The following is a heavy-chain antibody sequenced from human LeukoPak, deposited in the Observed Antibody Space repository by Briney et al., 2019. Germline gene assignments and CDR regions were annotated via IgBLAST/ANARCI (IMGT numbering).Heavy chain of an antibody. CDR2: ISGTSSNI. Sequence: GGSLRLSCTASGFTFSSLSMNWVRQAPGKGLEWISYISGTSSNIYYADSVKGRFTISRDNAKNSLYLQMNSLRDEDTAVYYCVRKGYYHDYWGQGTLVTVSS. D-gene: IGHD2-15*01. CDR3: VRKGYYHDY. J-gene: IGHJ4*02. CDR1: GFTFSSLS. V-gene: IGHV3-48*02.